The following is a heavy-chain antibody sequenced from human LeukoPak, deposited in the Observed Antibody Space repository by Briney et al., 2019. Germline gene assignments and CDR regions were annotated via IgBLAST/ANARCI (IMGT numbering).Heavy chain of an antibody. J-gene: IGHJ4*02. CDR3: ARGGYDSSGYYRHFDY. V-gene: IGHV1-69*05. CDR1: GGTFSSYA. Sequence: SVKVSCKASGGTFSSYAISWVRQAPGQGLEWMGGIIPIFGTANYAQKFQGRVTITTDESTSTAYMELSSLRSEDTTVYYCARGGYDSSGYYRHFDYWGQGTMVTVSS. CDR2: IIPIFGTA. D-gene: IGHD3-22*01.